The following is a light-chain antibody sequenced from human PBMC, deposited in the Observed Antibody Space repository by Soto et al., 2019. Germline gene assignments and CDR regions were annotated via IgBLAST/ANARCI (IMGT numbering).Light chain of an antibody. V-gene: IGKV3-20*01. Sequence: DIVLTQSPGTLSLSPGERATLSCRASQSVSSSYLAWYQQKPGQAPRLLIYGASSRATGIPDRFSGSGSGTAFTLTITRLEPEDFAVYYCQQYGSSPWTFGQGTEVDIK. CDR1: QSVSSSY. CDR3: QQYGSSPWT. CDR2: GAS. J-gene: IGKJ1*01.